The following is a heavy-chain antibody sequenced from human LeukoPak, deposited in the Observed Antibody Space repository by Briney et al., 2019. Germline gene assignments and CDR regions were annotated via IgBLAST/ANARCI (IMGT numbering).Heavy chain of an antibody. D-gene: IGHD6-19*01. CDR3: ARDRSSGWSYGMDV. Sequence: GSLRLSCAASGFTFSDYYMSWIRQAPGKGLEWVSYISSSGSTIYYADSVKGRFTISRDNAKNSLYLQMNSLRAEDTAVYYCARDRSSGWSYGMDVWGQGTTVTVSS. J-gene: IGHJ6*02. CDR1: GFTFSDYY. CDR2: ISSSGSTI. V-gene: IGHV3-11*01.